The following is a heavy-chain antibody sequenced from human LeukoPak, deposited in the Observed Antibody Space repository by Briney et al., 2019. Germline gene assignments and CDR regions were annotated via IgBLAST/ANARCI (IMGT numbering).Heavy chain of an antibody. J-gene: IGHJ4*02. D-gene: IGHD1-1*01. CDR2: IYYSGST. CDR3: ARHNNQDNNYFDY. V-gene: IGHV4-39*01. Sequence: SETLSLTCTVSGGSISSSSYYWGWLRQPPGKGLEWIGSIYYSGSTYYNPSLKSRVTISVDTSKNQFSLKLSSVTAADTAVYYCARHNNQDNNYFDYWGQGTLVTVSS. CDR1: GGSISSSSYY.